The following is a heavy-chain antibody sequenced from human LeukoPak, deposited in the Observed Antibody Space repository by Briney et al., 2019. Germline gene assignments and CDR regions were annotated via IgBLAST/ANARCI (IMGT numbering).Heavy chain of an antibody. V-gene: IGHV4-39*01. CDR2: IYYSGST. J-gene: IGHJ4*02. Sequence: PSETLSLTCTVSGGSIRSSTYYWAWIRQPPGKGLEWIGSIYYSGSTYYNPSLKSRVTISVDTSKNQFSLKLSSVTAADTAVYYCARGLYRYGRSTFDYWGQGTLVTVSS. D-gene: IGHD2-2*02. CDR3: ARGLYRYGRSTFDY. CDR1: GGSIRSSTYY.